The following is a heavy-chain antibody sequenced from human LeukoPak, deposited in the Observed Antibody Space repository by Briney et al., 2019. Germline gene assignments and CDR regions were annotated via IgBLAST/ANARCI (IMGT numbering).Heavy chain of an antibody. J-gene: IGHJ4*02. V-gene: IGHV4-34*01. Sequence: SETLSLTCAVYGGSFSGYYWSWIRQPPGKGLEWIGEINHSGSTNYNPSLKGRVTISVDTSKNQFSLKLSSVTAADTAVYYCARGVLDDYWGQGTLVTVSS. CDR3: ARGVLDDY. CDR1: GGSFSGYY. CDR2: INHSGST. D-gene: IGHD3-16*01.